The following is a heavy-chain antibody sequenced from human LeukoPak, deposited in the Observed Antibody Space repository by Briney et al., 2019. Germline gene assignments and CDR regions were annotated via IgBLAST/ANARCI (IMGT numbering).Heavy chain of an antibody. J-gene: IGHJ4*02. V-gene: IGHV3-7*01. D-gene: IGHD2-15*01. CDR2: IKHDGSEK. CDR3: ARDLGGLEVY. CDR1: GFSLSNYA. Sequence: GGSLRLSCAVSGFSLSNYAMHWVRQAPGKGLEWVASIKHDGSEKYYVDSVRGRFTISRDNTKNSLYLQMSSLRAEDTAVYYCARDLGGLEVYWGQGTLVTVSS.